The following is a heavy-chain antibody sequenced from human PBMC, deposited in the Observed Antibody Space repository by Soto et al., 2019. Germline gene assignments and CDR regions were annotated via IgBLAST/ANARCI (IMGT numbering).Heavy chain of an antibody. CDR2: FDPEDGET. CDR1: GYTLTELS. D-gene: IGHD3-22*01. Sequence: QVQLVQSGAEVKKPGASVKVSCKVSGYTLTELSMHWVRQAPGKGLEWMGGFDPEDGETIYAQKFQGRVTMTEDTSTDTAYMELSSLRSEDMAVYYCATDRPRSKWLPYYYYGMDVWGQGTTVTVSS. V-gene: IGHV1-24*01. J-gene: IGHJ6*02. CDR3: ATDRPRSKWLPYYYYGMDV.